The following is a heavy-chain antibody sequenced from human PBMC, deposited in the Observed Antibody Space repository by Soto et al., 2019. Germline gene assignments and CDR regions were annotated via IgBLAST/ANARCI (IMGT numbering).Heavy chain of an antibody. CDR1: GGTFSSYA. J-gene: IGHJ5*02. V-gene: IGHV1-69*12. CDR2: IIPIVGTA. CDR3: ARERRYCSGGSCTHNRFDP. D-gene: IGHD2-15*01. Sequence: QVQLVQSGAEVKKPGSSVKVSCKASGGTFSSYAISWVRQAPGQGLEWMGGIIPIVGTANYAQKFQGRVTITADQSTSTAYMELSSLGSEDTAVYYCARERRYCSGGSCTHNRFDPWAREPWSPSPQ.